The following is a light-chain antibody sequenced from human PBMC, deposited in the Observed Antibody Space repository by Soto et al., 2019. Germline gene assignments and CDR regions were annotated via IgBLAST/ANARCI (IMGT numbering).Light chain of an antibody. CDR2: AAS. CDR3: QHYNNWPFT. V-gene: IGKV3-15*01. CDR1: QSVSSN. J-gene: IGKJ2*01. Sequence: ELVMTQSPATLSVSPGEKATLSCRASQSVSSNLAWYQQKPGQAPTLLIYAASARATGIPVRFSGSRSGTEFTLTISSLQSEDFAVYYCQHYNNWPFTFGQGTKREIK.